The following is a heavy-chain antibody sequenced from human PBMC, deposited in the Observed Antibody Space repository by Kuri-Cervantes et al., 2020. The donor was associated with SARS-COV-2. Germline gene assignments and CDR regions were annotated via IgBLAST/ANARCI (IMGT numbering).Heavy chain of an antibody. D-gene: IGHD2-2*02. J-gene: IGHJ6*02. Sequence: GSLRLSCVVSGGSISSSNWWSWVRQPPGKGLEWIGEIYHSGSTNYNPSLKSRVTILVDKSKNQFSLKLSSVTAADTAVYYCARVLWDCSRTSCYRYYYYGMDVWGQGTTVTVSS. CDR2: IYHSGST. CDR3: ARVLWDCSRTSCYRYYYYGMDV. V-gene: IGHV4-4*02. CDR1: GGSISSSNW.